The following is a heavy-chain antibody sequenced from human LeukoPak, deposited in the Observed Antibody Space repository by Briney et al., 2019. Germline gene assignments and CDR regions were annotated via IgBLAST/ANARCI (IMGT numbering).Heavy chain of an antibody. CDR3: ATAGGENFGMDV. CDR1: GYTLTELS. V-gene: IGHV1-24*01. Sequence: AASVKVSCKVSGYTLTELSMHWVRQAPGKGLEWMGGFDPEDGETIYAQKFQGRVTMTEDTSTDTAYMELSSLRSEDTAVYYCATAGGENFGMDVWGQGTTVTVSS. J-gene: IGHJ6*02. CDR2: FDPEDGET. D-gene: IGHD3-10*01.